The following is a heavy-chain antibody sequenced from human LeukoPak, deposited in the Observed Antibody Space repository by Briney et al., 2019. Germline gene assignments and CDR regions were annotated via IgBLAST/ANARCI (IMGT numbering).Heavy chain of an antibody. CDR1: GFSFSTYS. D-gene: IGHD3-22*01. Sequence: GGSLRLSCAASGFSFSTYSMNWVRQAPGKGLEWVSYIRSSGSTIYYADSVRGRFTISRDNAKNSLYLQMNSLRDEDTAVYYCARDPAHSSGPFDCWGQGTLVTVSS. CDR2: IRSSGSTI. CDR3: ARDPAHSSGPFDC. V-gene: IGHV3-48*02. J-gene: IGHJ4*02.